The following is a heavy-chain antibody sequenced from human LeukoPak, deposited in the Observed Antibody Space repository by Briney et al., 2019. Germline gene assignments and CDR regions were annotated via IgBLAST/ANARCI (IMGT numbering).Heavy chain of an antibody. CDR1: GFTFSSYA. Sequence: GGSLRLSCAASGFTFSSYAMSWVRQAPGKGLEWVSAMGLEWVSAIGGGDGVTYYADSVKGRFTISRDNSKNTLYLQMNSLRVEDTAVYYCAKTIGYSNYAYFDYWGQGMLVTVSS. D-gene: IGHD4-11*01. J-gene: IGHJ4*02. CDR2: IGGGDGVT. CDR3: AKTIGYSNYAYFDY. V-gene: IGHV3-23*01.